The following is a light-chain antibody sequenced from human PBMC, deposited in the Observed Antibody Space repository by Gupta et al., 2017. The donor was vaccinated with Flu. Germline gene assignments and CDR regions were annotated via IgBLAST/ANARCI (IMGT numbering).Light chain of an antibody. CDR3: SSYTSSSTGV. J-gene: IGLJ3*02. V-gene: IGLV2-14*04. CDR2: DVS. Sequence: SITSSCTGTISDVGGYNYVSRYQQHPGQAPKLMIYDVSNRPSGVSNRFSGSKSGNTASLTISGLQAEDEADYYCSSYTSSSTGVFGGGTKLTVL. CDR1: ISDVGGYNY.